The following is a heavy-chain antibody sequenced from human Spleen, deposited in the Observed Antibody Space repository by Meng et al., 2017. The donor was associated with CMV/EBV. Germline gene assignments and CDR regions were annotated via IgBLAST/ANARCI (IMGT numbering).Heavy chain of an antibody. CDR1: GGSISGGYDF. CDR3: AREYTSTSNWFDP. Sequence: VSGGSISGGYDFWSWIRQHPGKGLEWIGYIYYSGSTYYNPSLKSRVTISVDTSKNQFSLKLSSVTAADTAVYYCAREYTSTSNWFDPWGQGTLVTVSS. J-gene: IGHJ5*02. D-gene: IGHD6-6*01. CDR2: IYYSGST. V-gene: IGHV4-30-4*08.